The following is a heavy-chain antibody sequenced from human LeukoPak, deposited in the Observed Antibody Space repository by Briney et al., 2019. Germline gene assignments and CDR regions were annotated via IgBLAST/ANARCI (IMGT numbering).Heavy chain of an antibody. CDR1: GGTFSSYA. V-gene: IGHV1-69*13. J-gene: IGHJ4*02. D-gene: IGHD5-24*01. CDR2: IIPIFGTA. CDR3: ARDRGWLQARYFDY. Sequence: SVQVSCKASGGTFSSYAISWVRQAPGQGLEWMGGIIPIFGTANYAQKFQGRVTITADESTSTAYMELSSLRSEDTAVYYCARDRGWLQARYFDYWGQGTLVTVS.